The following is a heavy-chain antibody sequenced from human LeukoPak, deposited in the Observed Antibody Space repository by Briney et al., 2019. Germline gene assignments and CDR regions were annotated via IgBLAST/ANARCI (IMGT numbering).Heavy chain of an antibody. J-gene: IGHJ5*01. V-gene: IGHV3-48*03. D-gene: IGHD6-19*01. CDR1: GFTFSSYG. CDR3: TRISRLAVAGWFDS. Sequence: GGSLRLSCAASGFTFSSYGMNWVRQAPGKGLEWVSYIGSGATTIYYADSVKGRFTISRDSAKNSLYLQMNSLRAEDTAIYYCTRISRLAVAGWFDSWGQGALVTVSS. CDR2: IGSGATTI.